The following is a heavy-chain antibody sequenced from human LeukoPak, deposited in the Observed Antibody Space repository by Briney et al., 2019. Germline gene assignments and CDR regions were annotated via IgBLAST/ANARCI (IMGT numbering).Heavy chain of an antibody. CDR3: ARDREYYDFWSGYSTDAFDI. CDR1: GFTFSSYW. CDR2: IKQDGSEK. Sequence: GGSLRLSCAASGFTFSSYWMSWVRQAPGKGLEWVANIKQDGSEKYYVDSVKGRFTISRDNAKNSLYLQMNSLRAEDTAVYYCARDREYYDFWSGYSTDAFDIWAKGQWSPSLQ. J-gene: IGHJ3*02. V-gene: IGHV3-7*01. D-gene: IGHD3-3*01.